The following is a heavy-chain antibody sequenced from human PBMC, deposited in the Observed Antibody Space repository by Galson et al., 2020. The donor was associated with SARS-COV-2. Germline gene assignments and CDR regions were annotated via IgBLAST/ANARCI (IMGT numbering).Heavy chain of an antibody. CDR3: ARLSGINAGYNWFDP. V-gene: IGHV4-39*01. CDR2: SHYSGKV. CDR1: GGSVTSRSYF. D-gene: IGHD3-9*01. Sequence: SETLSLTCIVSGGSVTSRSYFWGWIRQPPGKGLEWIGSSHYSGKVSYTPSLKSRVTISVDTSKNQFSLRLNSVTAADTAVYYCARLSGINAGYNWFDPWGQGTLVTVSS. J-gene: IGHJ5*02.